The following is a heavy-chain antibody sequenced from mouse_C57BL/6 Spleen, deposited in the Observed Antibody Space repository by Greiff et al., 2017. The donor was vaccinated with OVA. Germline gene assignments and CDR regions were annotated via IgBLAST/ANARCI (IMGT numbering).Heavy chain of an antibody. CDR3: ARGGYYDY. V-gene: IGHV1-69*01. CDR1: GYTFTSYW. D-gene: IGHD2-3*01. CDR2: IDPSDSYT. Sequence: QVQLQQPGAELVMPGASVKLSCKASGYTFTSYWMHWVKQRPGQGLEWIGEIDPSDSYTNYNQKFKGKSTLTVDKSSSPAYMQLSSLTSEDSAVYYCARGGYYDYWGKGTTLTVSS. J-gene: IGHJ2*01.